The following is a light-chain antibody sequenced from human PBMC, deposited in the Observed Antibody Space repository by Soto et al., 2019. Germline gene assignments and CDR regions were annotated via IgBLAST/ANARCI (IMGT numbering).Light chain of an antibody. CDR3: QQRSNWPRT. V-gene: IGKV3-11*01. Sequence: ETMMTQSPDTLSVSLGERATLSCRASQSLRSSLAWYQQKPGQAPRLLIYDASNRATGIPARFSGSGSGTDFTLTISSLEPEDFAVYYCQQRSNWPRTFGQGTKVDIK. CDR1: QSLRSS. J-gene: IGKJ1*01. CDR2: DAS.